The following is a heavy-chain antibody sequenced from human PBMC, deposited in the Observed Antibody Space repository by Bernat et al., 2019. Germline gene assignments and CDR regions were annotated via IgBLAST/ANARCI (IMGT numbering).Heavy chain of an antibody. CDR3: ARVYGSGSYLNWLDP. V-gene: IGHV3-23*01. D-gene: IGHD3-10*01. CDR2: ISGSGGST. J-gene: IGHJ5*02. Sequence: EVQLLESGGGLVQPGGSLRLSCAASGFTFSSYAMSWVRQAPGKGLEWVSAISGSGGSTYYADSVKGRFTISRDNSKKTLYLKMNSLRAEDTAVYYCARVYGSGSYLNWLDPWGQGTLVTVSS. CDR1: GFTFSSYA.